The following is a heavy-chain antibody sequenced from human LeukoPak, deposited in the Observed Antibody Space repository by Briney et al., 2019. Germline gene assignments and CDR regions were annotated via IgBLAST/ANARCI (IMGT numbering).Heavy chain of an antibody. Sequence: ASVKVSCKASGYTFTSYDINWVRQATGQGLEWMGWMNPNSGNTGYAQKFQGRVTITRNTSISTAYMELSSLRTEDTAVYYCARSRRQFEVVIQYYFDYWGQGTLVTVSS. J-gene: IGHJ4*02. CDR1: GYTFTSYD. CDR3: ARSRRQFEVVIQYYFDY. V-gene: IGHV1-8*03. D-gene: IGHD3-3*01. CDR2: MNPNSGNT.